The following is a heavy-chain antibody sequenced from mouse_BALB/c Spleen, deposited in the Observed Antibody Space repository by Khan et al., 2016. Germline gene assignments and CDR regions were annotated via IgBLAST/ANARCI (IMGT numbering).Heavy chain of an antibody. J-gene: IGHJ3*01. V-gene: IGHV1-54*01. CDR2: INPGSGGT. Sequence: QVQLQQSGAELVRPGTSVKVSCKATGYAFTNYLIEWVKQRPGQGLEWIGVINPGSGGTNYHEQFKGKATLTADNSSSTAYLQLSSLTSDDSAVYFCARLPAWFAYWGQGTLVTVSA. CDR1: GYAFTNYL. CDR3: ARLPAWFAY.